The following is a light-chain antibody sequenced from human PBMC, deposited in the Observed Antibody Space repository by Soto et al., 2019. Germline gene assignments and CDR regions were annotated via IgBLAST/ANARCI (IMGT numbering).Light chain of an antibody. CDR1: QSVSSN. Sequence: EIVMTQSPATLSVSPGERATLSCRASQSVSSNLAWYQQKPGQAPRLLIYGASTRATGIPTRFSGSGSGTDFTLTISSLQSDDFVVYYCQHYNNWPPWTFGQGTKVEIK. V-gene: IGKV3-15*01. CDR2: GAS. CDR3: QHYNNWPPWT. J-gene: IGKJ1*01.